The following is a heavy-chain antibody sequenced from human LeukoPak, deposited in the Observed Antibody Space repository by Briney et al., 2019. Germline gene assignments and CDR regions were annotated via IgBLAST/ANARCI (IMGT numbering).Heavy chain of an antibody. V-gene: IGHV3-53*01. CDR3: ARGYSSGKGNAFDI. CDR2: IYSGDST. D-gene: IGHD6-19*01. J-gene: IGHJ3*02. Sequence: PGGSLRLSCAASGFTVSSNYMSWVRQAPGKGLEWVSVIYSGDSTHYADSVKGRFTISRDNSKNTLYLQMNSLRAEDTAVYYCARGYSSGKGNAFDIWGQGTMVTASS. CDR1: GFTVSSNY.